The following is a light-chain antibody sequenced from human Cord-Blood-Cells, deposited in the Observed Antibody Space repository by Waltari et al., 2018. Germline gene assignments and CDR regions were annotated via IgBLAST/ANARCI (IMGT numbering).Light chain of an antibody. Sequence: QSALPQPASVSGSPGQSITISCTGTRSHVGGYNYASWYQQHPGKAPKLMIYDVSKRPSGVSNRFSGSKSGNTASLTISGLQAEDEADYYCSSYTSSSTVVFGGGTKLTVL. J-gene: IGLJ2*01. CDR3: SSYTSSSTVV. CDR2: DVS. V-gene: IGLV2-14*01. CDR1: RSHVGGYNY.